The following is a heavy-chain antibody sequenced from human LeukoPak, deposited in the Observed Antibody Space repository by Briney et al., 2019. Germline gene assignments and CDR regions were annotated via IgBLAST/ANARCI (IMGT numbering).Heavy chain of an antibody. V-gene: IGHV3-33*02. Sequence: PGRPQRLSCVTSGFSFRSCGVHGVRESRGKGLEWVALISPDGTDKYFTDSEGPRFTISRDNSSSTLFLQMNSQRVDGTAVYSCAAGTTSADSWGQGTLVTVS. CDR1: GFSFRSCG. J-gene: IGHJ4*02. CDR3: AAGTTSADS. CDR2: ISPDGTDK. D-gene: IGHD1-26*01.